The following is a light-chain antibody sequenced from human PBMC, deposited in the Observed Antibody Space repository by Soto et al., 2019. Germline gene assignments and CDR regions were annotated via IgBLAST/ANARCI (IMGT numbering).Light chain of an antibody. CDR1: TGAVTSGHS. CDR3: LLHHGGAQV. CDR2: STS. Sequence: QAVVTQEPSLTVSPGGTVTLSCASSTGAVTSGHSPSWFQMRPGQAPTALIHSTSNKHSWTPARFSGSLLGGKAALTLSGVQPEDEAEYDCLLHHGGAQVFGGGTKLTVL. J-gene: IGLJ3*02. V-gene: IGLV7-43*01.